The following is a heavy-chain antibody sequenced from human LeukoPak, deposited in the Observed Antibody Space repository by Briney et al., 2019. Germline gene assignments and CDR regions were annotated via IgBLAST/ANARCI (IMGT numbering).Heavy chain of an antibody. J-gene: IGHJ4*02. CDR2: IIPIFGTA. D-gene: IGHD3-22*01. CDR3: ARENYYDGSGSPSASAPVDH. V-gene: IGHV1-69*13. CDR1: GGTFSSYA. Sequence: SVKVSCKASGGTFSSYAISWVRQAPGQGLEWMGGIIPIFGTANYAQKFQGRVTITADESTSTAYMELRSLRSDDTAVYYCARENYYDGSGSPSASAPVDHWGQGTLVTVSS.